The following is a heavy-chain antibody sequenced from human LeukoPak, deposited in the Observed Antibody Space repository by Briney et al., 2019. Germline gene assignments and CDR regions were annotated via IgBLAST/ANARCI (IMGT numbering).Heavy chain of an antibody. J-gene: IGHJ4*02. CDR2: IRSKAYGGTT. CDR1: GFTFGDYA. Sequence: PGGSLRLSCTASGFTFGDYAMSWVRQAPGKGLEWVGFIRSKAYGGTTEYAASVKGRFTISRDDSKSIAYLQMNSLKTEDTAVYYCTGDTSGSYYETIYWGQGTLVTVSS. V-gene: IGHV3-49*04. D-gene: IGHD1-26*01. CDR3: TGDTSGSYYETIY.